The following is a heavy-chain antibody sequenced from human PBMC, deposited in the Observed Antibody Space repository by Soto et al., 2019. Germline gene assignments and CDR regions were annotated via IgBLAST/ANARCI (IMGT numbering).Heavy chain of an antibody. Sequence: ASVKVSCKASGFTFSAYYIYWVRQAPGQRLEWIGWINPNSGGTNNAQKFQGRVTMTRDTSTSTVYMELSALIPDDTAVYYCARSLLDEYSSSWRSAYYGMDVWGQGTTVTVSS. D-gene: IGHD6-13*01. J-gene: IGHJ6*02. CDR1: GFTFSAYY. CDR2: INPNSGGT. V-gene: IGHV1-2*02. CDR3: ARSLLDEYSSSWRSAYYGMDV.